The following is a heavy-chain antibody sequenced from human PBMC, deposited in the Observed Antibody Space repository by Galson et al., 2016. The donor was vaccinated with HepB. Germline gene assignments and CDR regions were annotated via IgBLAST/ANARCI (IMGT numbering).Heavy chain of an antibody. Sequence: PALVKPTQTLTLTCTFSGFSLSTSEVGVGWVRQPPGRALEWLALIFWDDNRRYRPSLHNRLTITKDTSKNQVVLSMTNMNPVDTATYYCAYIPIEFRSGYTARFDSWGRGTLVTVSS. CDR2: IFWDDNR. D-gene: IGHD3-3*01. J-gene: IGHJ4*02. CDR3: AYIPIEFRSGYTARFDS. V-gene: IGHV2-5*02. CDR1: GFSLSTSEVG.